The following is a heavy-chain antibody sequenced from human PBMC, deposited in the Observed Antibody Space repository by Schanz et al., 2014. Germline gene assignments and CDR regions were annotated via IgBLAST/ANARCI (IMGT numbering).Heavy chain of an antibody. CDR2: INHSANT. J-gene: IGHJ5*01. D-gene: IGHD4-17*01. V-gene: IGHV4-4*02. CDR3: ARSPGDFPGWFDS. Sequence: VHLLESGGGLVQPGGSLRLSCAASGFTFSNHALSWVRQAPGKGLEWIGEINHSANTTYNPSLKSRVTISVDRSKNQFSLILNSVTAADTAVYYCARSPGDFPGWFDSWGQGTLVTVSS. CDR1: GFTFSNHAL.